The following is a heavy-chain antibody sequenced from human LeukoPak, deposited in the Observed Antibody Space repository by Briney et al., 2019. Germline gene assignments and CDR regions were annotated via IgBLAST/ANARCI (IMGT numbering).Heavy chain of an antibody. CDR2: IIPIFGTA. CDR1: GGTFSSYA. D-gene: IGHD3-10*01. J-gene: IGHJ6*03. CDR3: ARARRGGVHYYYMDV. Sequence: ASVKVSCKASGGTFSSYAISWVRQAPGQGLEWMGGIIPIFGTANYAQKFQGRVTITADESTSTAYMELSSLRSEDTAVYYCARARRGGVHYYYMDVWGKGTTVTISS. V-gene: IGHV1-69*13.